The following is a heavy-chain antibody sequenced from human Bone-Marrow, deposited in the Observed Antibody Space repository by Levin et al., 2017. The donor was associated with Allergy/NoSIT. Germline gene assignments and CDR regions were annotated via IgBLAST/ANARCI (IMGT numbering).Heavy chain of an antibody. CDR3: SRDLAGLASIGGMDV. CDR2: ISRTSSHI. J-gene: IGHJ6*02. V-gene: IGHV3-21*01. D-gene: IGHD2-2*01. Sequence: KGLEWVSYISRTSSHIYYADSVKGRFTISRDNAKNSLYLHMNSLTAEDTAVYYWSRDLAGLASIGGMDVWGQGTTVTVSS.